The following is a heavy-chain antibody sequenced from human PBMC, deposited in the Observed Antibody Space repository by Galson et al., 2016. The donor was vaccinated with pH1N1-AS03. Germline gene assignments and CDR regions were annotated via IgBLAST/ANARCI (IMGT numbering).Heavy chain of an antibody. CDR1: GYTFTTNV. Sequence: SVKVSCKASGYTFTTNVLHRVRQAPGHGLEWMGRIIPIFNTINYAQKLRGRVTMTVDESTSTAYMDLSSLRYEDSAIYYCCVSVTPSSFTDAFDIWGQGTTVTVSS. D-gene: IGHD5-18*01. J-gene: IGHJ3*02. CDR3: CVSVTPSSFTDAFDI. V-gene: IGHV1-69*13. CDR2: IIPIFNTI.